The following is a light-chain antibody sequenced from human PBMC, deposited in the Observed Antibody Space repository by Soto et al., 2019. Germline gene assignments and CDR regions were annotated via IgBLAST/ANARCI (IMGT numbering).Light chain of an antibody. CDR3: QHFGPSSWT. CDR1: QTISSAS. V-gene: IGKV3-20*01. CDR2: LAS. Sequence: EVVLTQSPGTLSLSPGERATLSCRASQTISSASLAWYQQKPGQAPRLLIYLASTRAPGIPDRFSGGGSGTDFTLTISRLEPEDLAVYYCQHFGPSSWTFGQGTKVEVK. J-gene: IGKJ1*01.